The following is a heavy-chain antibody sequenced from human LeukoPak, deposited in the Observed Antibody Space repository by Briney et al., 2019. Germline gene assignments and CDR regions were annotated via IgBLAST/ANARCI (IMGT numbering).Heavy chain of an antibody. CDR1: GFTFSSYG. CDR3: AKDLGGAGSGPIDS. Sequence: GGSLRLSCAASGFTFSSYGMHWVRQAPGKGLEWVAVISYDGSNKYYADSVKGRFTISRDNSKNTLYLQMDSLRAEDTAVYYCAKDLGGAGSGPIDSWGQGTLVTVSS. D-gene: IGHD1-26*01. V-gene: IGHV3-30*18. CDR2: ISYDGSNK. J-gene: IGHJ5*01.